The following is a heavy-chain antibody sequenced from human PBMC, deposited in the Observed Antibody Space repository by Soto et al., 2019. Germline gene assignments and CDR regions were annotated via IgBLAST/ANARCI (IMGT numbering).Heavy chain of an antibody. V-gene: IGHV3-30*03. D-gene: IGHD5-18*01. Sequence: QVQLVESGGGVVQPGRSLRLSCAASGFTFSSYGMHWVRQAPGKGLEWVAVISYDGSNKYYADSVKGRFTISRDNSKNTPYLQMNSLRAEDTAVYYCASAMADYWGQGTLVTVSS. J-gene: IGHJ4*02. CDR1: GFTFSSYG. CDR2: ISYDGSNK. CDR3: ASAMADY.